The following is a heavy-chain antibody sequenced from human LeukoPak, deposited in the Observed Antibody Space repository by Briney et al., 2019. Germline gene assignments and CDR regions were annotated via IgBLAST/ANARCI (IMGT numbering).Heavy chain of an antibody. J-gene: IGHJ4*02. V-gene: IGHV3-23*01. CDR3: AKDSQYDFWSGYPYYFGY. CDR2: ISGSGGST. CDR1: GFTFSSYA. Sequence: LPGGSLRLSCAASGFTFSSYAMSWVRQAPGKGLEWVSAISGSGGSTYYADSVKGRFTISRDNSKNTLYLQMNSLRAEDTAVYYCAKDSQYDFWSGYPYYFGYWGQGTLVTVSS. D-gene: IGHD3-3*01.